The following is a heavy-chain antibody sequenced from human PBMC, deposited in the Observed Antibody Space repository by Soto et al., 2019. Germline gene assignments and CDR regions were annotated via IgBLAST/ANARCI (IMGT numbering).Heavy chain of an antibody. Sequence: PGGSLRLSCAASGFTFSSYAMHWFRQAPGKGLEWVAVISYDGSNKYYADSVKGRFTISRDNSKNTLYLQVNSLRAEDTAVYYGARDSYGMDGWGQGTTVTVAS. CDR2: ISYDGSNK. V-gene: IGHV3-30-3*01. J-gene: IGHJ6*02. CDR3: ARDSYGMDG. CDR1: GFTFSSYA.